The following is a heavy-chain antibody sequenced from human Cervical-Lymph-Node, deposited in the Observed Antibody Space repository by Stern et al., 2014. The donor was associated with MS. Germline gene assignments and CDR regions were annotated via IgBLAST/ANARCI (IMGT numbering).Heavy chain of an antibody. CDR2: ISSGSSTI. CDR3: ARVDYGMDV. V-gene: IGHV3-48*01. CDR1: GFTFSSYS. J-gene: IGHJ6*02. Sequence: VQLVESGGGLVQPGGSLRLSCAASGFTFSSYSMNWVRQAPGKGLEWVSYISSGSSTIYYADSVKGRFIISRDNAKNSLYLRMNSLRAEDTAVYHCARVDYGMDVWGQGTTVTVSS.